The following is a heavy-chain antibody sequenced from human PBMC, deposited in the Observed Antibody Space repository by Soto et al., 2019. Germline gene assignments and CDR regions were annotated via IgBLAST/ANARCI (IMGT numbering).Heavy chain of an antibody. V-gene: IGHV3-30-3*01. CDR2: ISYDGSNK. CDR1: GFTFSSYA. J-gene: IGHJ4*02. D-gene: IGHD3-22*01. CDR3: ARSGAHSSGYYGILDY. Sequence: GGSLRLSCAASGFTFSSYAMHWVRQAPGKGLEWVAVISYDGSNKYYADSVKGRFTISRDNSKNTLYLQMNSLRAEDTAVYYSARSGAHSSGYYGILDYWGQGTLVTVSS.